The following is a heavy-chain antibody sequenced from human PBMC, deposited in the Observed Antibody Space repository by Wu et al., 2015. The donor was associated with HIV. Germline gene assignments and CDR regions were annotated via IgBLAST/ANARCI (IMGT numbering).Heavy chain of an antibody. Sequence: EVRLVQSGAEVKRPGVTVRISCKISGYTLSDYFIHWLQQAPGKGFEWMGLLDVEDNETLYAENFQGRVTITADRSTDTIYMDLSSLRSEDSAVYYCARGPSLRQIFRFDRWGQGSLVTVSA. V-gene: IGHV1-69-2*01. D-gene: IGHD3-3*01. CDR1: GYTLSDYF. CDR3: ARGPSLRQIFRFDR. J-gene: IGHJ5*02. CDR2: LDVEDNET.